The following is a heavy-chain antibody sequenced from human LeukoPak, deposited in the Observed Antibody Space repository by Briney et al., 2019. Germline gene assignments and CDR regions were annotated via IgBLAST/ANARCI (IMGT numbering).Heavy chain of an antibody. V-gene: IGHV3-23*01. D-gene: IGHD6-13*01. CDR1: GFTISSYA. J-gene: IGHJ4*02. CDR2: ISGSGGST. CDR3: AKSSQDSAAQTPRDY. Sequence: GRSLRLSCAASGFTISSYAMSWVRQAPGKGLEWVSAISGSGGSTYYADSVKGRFTISRDNSKNTLYLQMNSLRAEDTAVYYCAKSSQDSAAQTPRDYWGQGTLVTVSS.